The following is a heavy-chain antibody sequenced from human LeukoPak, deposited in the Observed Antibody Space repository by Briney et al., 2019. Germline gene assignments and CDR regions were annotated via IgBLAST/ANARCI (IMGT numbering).Heavy chain of an antibody. CDR2: IYSGGST. V-gene: IGHV3-66*01. J-gene: IGHJ6*02. CDR1: GFTFRTYS. Sequence: GGSLRLSCAASGFTFRTYSMNWVRQVPGKGLEWVSLIYSGGSTYYADSVRGRFTISRDNSKNSLYLQMNSLRAEDTAVYYCAREAGSRGGMDVWGQGTTVTVSS. CDR3: AREAGSRGGMDV. D-gene: IGHD2-2*01.